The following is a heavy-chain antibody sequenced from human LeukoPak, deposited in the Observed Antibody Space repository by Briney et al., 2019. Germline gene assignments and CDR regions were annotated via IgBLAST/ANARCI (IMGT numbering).Heavy chain of an antibody. CDR3: ARGSSSWDY. CDR2: IKQDGSEK. J-gene: IGHJ4*02. V-gene: IGHV3-7*01. Sequence: GGSLRLSCAASGFTFNNYVMSWVRQAPGKGLEWVANIKQDGSEKYYVDSVKGRFTISRDNAKNSLYLQMNSLRAEDTAVYYCARGSSSWDYWGQGTLVTVSS. D-gene: IGHD6-13*01. CDR1: GFTFNNYV.